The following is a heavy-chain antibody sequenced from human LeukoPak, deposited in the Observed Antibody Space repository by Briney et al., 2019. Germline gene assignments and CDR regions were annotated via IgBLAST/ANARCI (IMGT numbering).Heavy chain of an antibody. CDR1: GFTSSSFS. CDR3: ATQGIYGVSLHP. D-gene: IGHD2-8*01. CDR2: ISSSSTYI. Sequence: GGSLRIXCAASGFTSSSFSMKWVRQAPGKGLEWLSYISSSSTYIYYADSVKGRFTISRDNARNSLYLQMNSLRAEDTAVYYCATQGIYGVSLHPWGQGTLVTVSS. J-gene: IGHJ5*02. V-gene: IGHV3-21*01.